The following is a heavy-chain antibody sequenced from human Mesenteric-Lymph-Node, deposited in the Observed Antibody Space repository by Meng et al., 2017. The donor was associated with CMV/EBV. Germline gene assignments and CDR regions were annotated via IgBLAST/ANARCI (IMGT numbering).Heavy chain of an antibody. V-gene: IGHV4-39*07. J-gene: IGHJ6*02. CDR2: IYYSGST. CDR3: ARDCSGTSCYDTNYYYYYAMDV. Sequence: GSLRLSCTVSGGSISSSSYYWGWIRQPPGKGLEWIESIYYSGSTYYNPSLKSRVTISIDTSKNQFSLKLSSVTAADTAMYYCARDCSGTSCYDTNYYYYYAMDVWGQGTTVTVSS. CDR1: GGSISSSSYY. D-gene: IGHD2-2*01.